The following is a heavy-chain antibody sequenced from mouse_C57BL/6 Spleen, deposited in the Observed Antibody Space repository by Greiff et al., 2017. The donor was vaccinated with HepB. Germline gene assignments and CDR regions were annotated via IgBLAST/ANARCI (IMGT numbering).Heavy chain of an antibody. Sequence: QVQLQQPGSELVKPGASVKLSCKASGYTFTSYWMHWVKQRPGQGLEWIGMIHPNSGSTNYNEKFKSKATLTVDKSSSTAYMQLSSLTSEDSAVYYCAREGGHAMDYWGQGTSVTVSS. CDR2: IHPNSGST. CDR1: GYTFTSYW. CDR3: AREGGHAMDY. V-gene: IGHV1-64*01. J-gene: IGHJ4*01.